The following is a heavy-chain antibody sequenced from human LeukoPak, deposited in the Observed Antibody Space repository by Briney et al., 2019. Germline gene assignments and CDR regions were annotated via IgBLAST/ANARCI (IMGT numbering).Heavy chain of an antibody. V-gene: IGHV3-23*01. CDR2: ISGSGGST. J-gene: IGHJ4*02. Sequence: GGSLRLSCAASSFTFSNYAMSWVRQAPGKGLEWVSAISGSGGSTYYADSVKGRFTISRDNSKNTLYLQMNSLRAEDTAVYYCAKSYSSGWYPADYWGQGTLVTVSS. CDR1: SFTFSNYA. CDR3: AKSYSSGWYPADY. D-gene: IGHD6-19*01.